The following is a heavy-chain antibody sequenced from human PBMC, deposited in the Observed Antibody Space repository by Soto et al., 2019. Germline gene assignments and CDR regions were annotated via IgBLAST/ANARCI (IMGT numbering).Heavy chain of an antibody. Sequence: GGSLRLSCAASVFTFSSYAMHWVRQAPGKGLEWVAVISYDGSNKYYADSVKGRFTISKDTSKNQVVLTMTNMDPVDTATYYYARILPGYSYGFDYWGKGTLVTVTS. CDR3: ARILPGYSYGFDY. V-gene: IGHV3-30*14. J-gene: IGHJ4*02. CDR1: VFTFSSYA. CDR2: ISYDGSNK. D-gene: IGHD5-18*01.